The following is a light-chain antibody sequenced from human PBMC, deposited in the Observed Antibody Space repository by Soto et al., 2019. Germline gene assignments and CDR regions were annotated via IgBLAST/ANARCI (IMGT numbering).Light chain of an antibody. V-gene: IGKV3-11*01. CDR1: QSVSRY. CDR2: DAS. J-gene: IGKJ4*02. Sequence: EIVLTQSPATLSLSPGERATLSCRASQSVSRYLAWYQQKPGQAPRLLIYDASNRATGIPARFSGSGSGTDFSLTISGLGPEDCAVYYGEQGSNWLLTFGGGTEVEIK. CDR3: EQGSNWLLT.